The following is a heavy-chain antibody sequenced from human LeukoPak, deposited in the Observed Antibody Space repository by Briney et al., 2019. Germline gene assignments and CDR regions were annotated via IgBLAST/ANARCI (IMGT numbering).Heavy chain of an antibody. J-gene: IGHJ4*02. D-gene: IGHD2-2*01. CDR1: GGSISSSY. CDR2: ISYSGST. CDR3: ARGRYCSSTSCFYFDY. V-gene: IGHV4-59*08. Sequence: SETLSLTCTVSGGSISSSYWSWIRQPPGKGLEWIGYISYSGSTNNNPSLKSRVTISVDTSKNQFSLKLNSVTAADTAVYYCARGRYCSSTSCFYFDYWGQGTLVTVSS.